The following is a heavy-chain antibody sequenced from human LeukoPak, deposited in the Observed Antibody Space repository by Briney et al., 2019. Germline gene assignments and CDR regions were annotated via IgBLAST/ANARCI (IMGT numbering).Heavy chain of an antibody. Sequence: ASVKASCKASGYTFTGYYMHWVRLAPGHPLEWMGWISPNSGGSNYPQQLHGRVTMTRDTSSSTAYMERSRLRSDDTAVYYCARVFVYGDYYDAFDIWGQGTMVTVSS. CDR2: ISPNSGGS. CDR1: GYTFTGYY. CDR3: ARVFVYGDYYDAFDI. V-gene: IGHV1-2*02. J-gene: IGHJ3*02. D-gene: IGHD4-17*01.